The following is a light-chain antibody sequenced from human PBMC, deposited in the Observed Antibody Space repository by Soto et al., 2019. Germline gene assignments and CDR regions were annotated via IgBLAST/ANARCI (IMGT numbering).Light chain of an antibody. V-gene: IGLV4-69*01. CDR2: LNSDGSH. Sequence: QPVLTQSPSASASLGASVKLTCTLSSGHSSYAIAWHQQQPEKGPRFLMRLNSDGSHNKGDGIADRFSGSSSGAERYLIISSLQSEDEADYYCQTWGTDIGVFGGGTKVTVL. J-gene: IGLJ3*02. CDR1: SGHSSYA. CDR3: QTWGTDIGV.